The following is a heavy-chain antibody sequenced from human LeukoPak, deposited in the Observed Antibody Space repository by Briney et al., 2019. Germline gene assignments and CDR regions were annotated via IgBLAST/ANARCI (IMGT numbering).Heavy chain of an antibody. V-gene: IGHV3-21*01. CDR1: GFTFSSYS. CDR3: ARTGVVVPAAIDY. CDR2: ISSSSSYI. J-gene: IGHJ4*02. D-gene: IGHD2-2*01. Sequence: PGGSLRLSCAASGFTFSSYSMNWVRQAPGKGLEWVSSISSSSSYIYYADSVKGRFTISGDNAKNSLYLRMNSLRAEDTAVYYCARTGVVVPAAIDYWGQGTLVTVSS.